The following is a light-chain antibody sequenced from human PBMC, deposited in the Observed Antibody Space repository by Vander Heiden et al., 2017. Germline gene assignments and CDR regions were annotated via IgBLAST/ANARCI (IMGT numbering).Light chain of an antibody. V-gene: IGLV1-47*01. Sequence: QSVLNQPPSASGTPGQRVDISCCGSSSNIGSNYVYWYQQLPGTAPKLLTNRNNQRPSGVPDRFSGSKSGTSASLAISGLRSEDEADYYCAAWDDSLSGRHVVFGGGTKLTVL. CDR2: RNN. CDR1: SSNIGSNY. CDR3: AAWDDSLSGRHVV. J-gene: IGLJ2*01.